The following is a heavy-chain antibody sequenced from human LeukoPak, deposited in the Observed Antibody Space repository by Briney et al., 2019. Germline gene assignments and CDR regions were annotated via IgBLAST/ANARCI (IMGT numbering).Heavy chain of an antibody. CDR1: GYTFTSYA. D-gene: IGHD3-22*01. J-gene: IGHJ4*02. Sequence: GASVKVSCKASGYTFTSYAMNWVRQAPGQGLEWMGWINTNTGNPTYAQGFTGRFVFSLDTSVSTAYLQISSLKAEDTAVYYCARDYHDSSGYYVNTYYFDYWGQGTLVTVSS. CDR3: ARDYHDSSGYYVNTYYFDY. V-gene: IGHV7-4-1*02. CDR2: INTNTGNP.